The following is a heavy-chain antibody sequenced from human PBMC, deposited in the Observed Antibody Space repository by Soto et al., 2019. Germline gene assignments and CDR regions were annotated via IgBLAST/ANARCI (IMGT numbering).Heavy chain of an antibody. D-gene: IGHD3-3*01. CDR3: AKGFRSLEWFSLAPFDY. V-gene: IGHV3-23*01. J-gene: IGHJ4*02. Sequence: WGSLRLSCAASGFTFYTYALNCVRHSPVKWLEWVSAIGSSGSTYYADSVKGRFTISRDTPKKTLYLQMNSLRVEDTAKYYCAKGFRSLEWFSLAPFDYWGQGALVTVSS. CDR1: GFTFYTYA. CDR2: IGSSGST.